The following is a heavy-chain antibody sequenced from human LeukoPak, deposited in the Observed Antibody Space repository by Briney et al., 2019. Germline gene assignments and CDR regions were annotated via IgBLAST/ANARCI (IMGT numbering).Heavy chain of an antibody. Sequence: ASVKVSCKASGYSFTDYYIHWARQAPGQGLEWMGWINRKGGGINYAPEFQGRVTMTRDTSITTAYMELSSLRSDDTAMYYCARDTCDGGDCFNWFDPWGQGTLVTVSS. CDR1: GYSFTDYY. CDR3: ARDTCDGGDCFNWFDP. D-gene: IGHD2-21*02. CDR2: INRKGGGI. J-gene: IGHJ5*02. V-gene: IGHV1-2*02.